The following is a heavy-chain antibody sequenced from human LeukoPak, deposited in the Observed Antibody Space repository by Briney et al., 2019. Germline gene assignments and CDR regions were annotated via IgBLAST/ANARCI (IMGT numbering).Heavy chain of an antibody. J-gene: IGHJ6*03. CDR3: ARESGSTKGIYYYYYMDV. D-gene: IGHD2/OR15-2a*01. Sequence: PSETLSLTCTVSGGSISSGGYYWSWIRQPPGKGLEWIGEINHSGSTTYNPSLKSRVTISVDTSKNQFSLKLSSVTAADTAVYYCARESGSTKGIYYYYYMDVWGKGTTVTVSS. CDR2: INHSGST. V-gene: IGHV4-39*07. CDR1: GGSISSGGYY.